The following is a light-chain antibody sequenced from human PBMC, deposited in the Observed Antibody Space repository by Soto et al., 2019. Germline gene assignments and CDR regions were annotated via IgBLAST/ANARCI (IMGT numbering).Light chain of an antibody. CDR3: QQYGSSPYT. V-gene: IGKV3-20*01. J-gene: IGKJ2*01. CDR1: QSVSTNY. CDR2: GAT. Sequence: EIVLTQSPGTLSLSPGEIATLSCRASQSVSTNYLAWYQQKPGQSPRLLIYGATRRATGIPDRFSGSGSGTDFILTISRLEPEDFALYFCQQYGSSPYTFAQGTKLDIK.